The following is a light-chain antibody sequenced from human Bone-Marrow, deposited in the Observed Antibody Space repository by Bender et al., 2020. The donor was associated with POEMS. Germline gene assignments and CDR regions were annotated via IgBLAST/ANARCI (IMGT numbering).Light chain of an antibody. J-gene: IGLJ2*01. CDR1: SSDVGS. V-gene: IGLV2-8*01. Sequence: QSALTQPPSASGFPGQSVTISCTGTSSDVGSVSWYQQHPGKAPKLMIYDVSNRPSGVSNRFSGSNSGNTATLTISGTQAMDEADYYCQAWDSSFVVFGGGTKLTVL. CDR2: DVS. CDR3: QAWDSSFVV.